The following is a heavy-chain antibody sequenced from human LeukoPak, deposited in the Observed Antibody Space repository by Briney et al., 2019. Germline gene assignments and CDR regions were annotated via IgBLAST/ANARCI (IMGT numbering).Heavy chain of an antibody. J-gene: IGHJ4*02. V-gene: IGHV3-7*01. CDR2: IKQDGSEK. Sequence: GGSLRLSCAASGFTFSSYWMSWVRQAPGKGLEWVANIKQDGSEKYYVDSVKGRFTISRDNAKNSLYLQMNSLRAEDTAVYYCARARGIAVAGQSYYFDYWGQGTLVTVSS. CDR3: ARARGIAVAGQSYYFDY. CDR1: GFTFSSYW. D-gene: IGHD6-19*01.